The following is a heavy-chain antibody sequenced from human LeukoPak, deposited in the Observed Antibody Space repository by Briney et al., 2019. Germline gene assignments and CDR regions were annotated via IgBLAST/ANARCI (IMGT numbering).Heavy chain of an antibody. D-gene: IGHD3-10*01. J-gene: IGHJ4*02. Sequence: TSSETLSLTCTVSGGSISSYYWSWIRQPPGKGLEWIGYIYYSGSTNYNPSLKSRVTISVDTSKNQFSLKLSSVTAADTAVYYCARDRGAAHFDYWGQGTLVTVSS. V-gene: IGHV4-59*01. CDR3: ARDRGAAHFDY. CDR2: IYYSGST. CDR1: GGSISSYY.